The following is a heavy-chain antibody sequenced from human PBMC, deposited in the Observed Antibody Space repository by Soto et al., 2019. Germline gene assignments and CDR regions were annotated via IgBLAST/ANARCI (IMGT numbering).Heavy chain of an antibody. CDR3: ARDRRYYYDSSGYPIYNWFDP. D-gene: IGHD3-22*01. V-gene: IGHV4-61*01. Sequence: SETLSLTCTVSGGSVSSGSYYWSWIRQPPGKGLEWIGYIYYSGSTNYNPSLKSRVTISVDTSKNQFSLKLSSVTAADTAVYYCARDRRYYYDSSGYPIYNWFDPWGQGTLVTVSS. CDR2: IYYSGST. CDR1: GGSVSSGSYY. J-gene: IGHJ5*02.